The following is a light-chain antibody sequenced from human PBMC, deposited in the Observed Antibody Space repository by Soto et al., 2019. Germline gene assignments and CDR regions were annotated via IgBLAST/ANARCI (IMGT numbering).Light chain of an antibody. V-gene: IGLV2-14*01. Sequence: QSVLTQPASVSGSPGQSITISCTGTSSDVGGYNYVSWYQQHPGTAPKLMIYEVSNRPSGVSNRFSGSKSGNTASLTISGLQAEDEADYYCSSYTSSSTLEVFGGGTKLTVL. J-gene: IGLJ2*01. CDR2: EVS. CDR3: SSYTSSSTLEV. CDR1: SSDVGGYNY.